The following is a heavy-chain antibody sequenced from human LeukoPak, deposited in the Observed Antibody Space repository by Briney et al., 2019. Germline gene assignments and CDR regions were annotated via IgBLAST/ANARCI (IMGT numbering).Heavy chain of an antibody. CDR2: INTNTGNP. CDR1: GYTFTSYA. V-gene: IGHV7-4-1*02. J-gene: IGHJ5*02. Sequence: ASVKVSCKASGYTFTSYAMNWVRQAPGQGLEWMGWINTNTGNPTYAQGFTGRFVFSLDTSVSTAYLQISSLKAEDTAVYYCARDVVVVPAAMFRPRRSRWFDPWGQGTLVTVSS. CDR3: ARDVVVVPAAMFRPRRSRWFDP. D-gene: IGHD2-2*01.